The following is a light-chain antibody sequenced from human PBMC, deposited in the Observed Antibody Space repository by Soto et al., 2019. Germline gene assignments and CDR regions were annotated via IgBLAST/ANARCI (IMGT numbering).Light chain of an antibody. V-gene: IGKV3-11*01. CDR1: HSVNSH. CDR3: HQRSNWPPWT. Sequence: IMMTQSPATLSVSPGDRVTLACRTSHSVNSHVAWYQQKPGQAPRLLLYGASTRATGIAARFSGSGSGSDFTLTISSLEPEDFAVYYCHQRSNWPPWTFGQGTKVDIK. CDR2: GAS. J-gene: IGKJ1*01.